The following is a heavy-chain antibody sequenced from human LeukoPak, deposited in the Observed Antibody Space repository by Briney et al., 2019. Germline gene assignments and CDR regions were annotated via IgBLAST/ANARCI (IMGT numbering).Heavy chain of an antibody. Sequence: PGGSLRLSCEASGFTFSSYAMNWVRQAPGKGLEWDSTISGSGGHTYYADSVKGRFTISRDNSKNTVNLQMNSLRAEDTAVYYCAKSRCSSTSCPAGYYWGQGTLVTVSS. CDR3: AKSRCSSTSCPAGYY. V-gene: IGHV3-23*01. J-gene: IGHJ4*02. CDR1: GFTFSSYA. CDR2: ISGSGGHT. D-gene: IGHD2-2*01.